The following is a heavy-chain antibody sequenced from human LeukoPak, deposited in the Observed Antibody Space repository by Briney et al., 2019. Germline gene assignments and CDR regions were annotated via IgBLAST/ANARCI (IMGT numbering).Heavy chain of an antibody. D-gene: IGHD4-23*01. CDR2: IYSGGST. CDR3: AKFTDYGGFDY. Sequence: PGGSLRLSCAASGLTVSSNYMSWVRQAPGKGLEWVSVIYSGGSTYYADSVKGRFTISRDNSKNTLYLQMNSLRAEDTAVYYCAKFTDYGGFDYWGQGTLVTVSS. J-gene: IGHJ4*02. CDR1: GLTVSSNY. V-gene: IGHV3-53*01.